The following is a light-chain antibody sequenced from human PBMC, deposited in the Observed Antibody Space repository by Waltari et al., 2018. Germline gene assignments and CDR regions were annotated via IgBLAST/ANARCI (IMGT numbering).Light chain of an antibody. CDR2: DAA. Sequence: SCRSSQSVSSYLAWYQQKGGQAPRRLIYDAANRATGSPARFSGSGSGTDFTFTISSLEPEDFAVYYCLQRSSWPWTFGQGTKVEIK. CDR1: QSVSSY. V-gene: IGKV3-11*01. CDR3: LQRSSWPWT. J-gene: IGKJ1*01.